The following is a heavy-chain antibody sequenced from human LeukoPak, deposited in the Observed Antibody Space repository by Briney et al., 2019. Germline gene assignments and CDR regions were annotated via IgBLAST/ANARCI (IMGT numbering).Heavy chain of an antibody. V-gene: IGHV4-4*07. J-gene: IGHJ3*02. CDR3: ARDKGSGWYSDACDI. D-gene: IGHD6-19*01. CDR1: GGSISSYY. Sequence: PSETLSLTCTVSGGSISSYYWSWIRQPAGKGLEWIGRIYTSGSTNYNPSLKSRVTMSVDTSKNQFSLKLSSVTAADTAVYYCARDKGSGWYSDACDIWGQGTMVTVSS. CDR2: IYTSGST.